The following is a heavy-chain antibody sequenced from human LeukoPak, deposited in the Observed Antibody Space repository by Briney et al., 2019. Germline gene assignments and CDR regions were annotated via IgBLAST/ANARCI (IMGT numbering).Heavy chain of an antibody. Sequence: ASVKVSCKASGYTFTSYDINWVRQATGQGLEWMGWMNPNSGNTDYAQKFQGRVTMTRNTSISTAYMELSSLRSEDTAVYYCARAPSITGTTSYYYYYYMDVWGKGTTVTVSS. J-gene: IGHJ6*03. CDR3: ARAPSITGTTSYYYYYYMDV. V-gene: IGHV1-8*01. CDR2: MNPNSGNT. D-gene: IGHD1-7*01. CDR1: GYTFTSYD.